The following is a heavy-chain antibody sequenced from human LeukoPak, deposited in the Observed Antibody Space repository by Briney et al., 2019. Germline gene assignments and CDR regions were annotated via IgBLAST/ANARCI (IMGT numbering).Heavy chain of an antibody. CDR1: GYTFTSYD. CDR3: ARGARLYCTNGVCPLGY. V-gene: IGHV1-8*01. Sequence: ASVKVSCKASGYTFTSYDINWVRQATGQGLEWMGWMYPYRGNTGYAQKFQGRVTMTRNTSISTAYMELSSLRSEDTAVYYCARGARLYCTNGVCPLGYWGQGTLVTVSS. CDR2: MYPYRGNT. J-gene: IGHJ4*02. D-gene: IGHD2-8*01.